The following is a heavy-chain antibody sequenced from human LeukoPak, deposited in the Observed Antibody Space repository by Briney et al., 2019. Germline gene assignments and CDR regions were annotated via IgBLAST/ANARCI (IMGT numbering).Heavy chain of an antibody. CDR3: ARAVFVPAAIVPDY. V-gene: IGHV3-48*03. CDR1: AFTLSSYQ. D-gene: IGHD2-2*01. J-gene: IGHJ4*02. Sequence: PGGSLRLSCAASAFTLSSYQMNWVRQAPGKGLEWVSYISTSSGTISYADSVKGRFTISRDNAKNSLYLQMNSLRAEDTAVYYCARAVFVPAAIVPDYWGQGTLVTVSS. CDR2: ISTSSGTI.